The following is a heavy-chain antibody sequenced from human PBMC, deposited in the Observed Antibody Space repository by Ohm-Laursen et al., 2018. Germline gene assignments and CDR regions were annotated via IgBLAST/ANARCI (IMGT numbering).Heavy chain of an antibody. CDR3: ARASDDDSRSYFYFDY. CDR1: GGSISSGGYY. Sequence: TLSLTCTVSGGSISSGGYYWSWIRQHPGKGLEWIGYIYYSGSTYYNPSLKSRVTISVDTSKSQFSLRLSSVTAADTAVYYCARASDDDSRSYFYFDYWGQGTLVTVSS. V-gene: IGHV4-31*03. CDR2: IYYSGST. J-gene: IGHJ4*02. D-gene: IGHD3-22*01.